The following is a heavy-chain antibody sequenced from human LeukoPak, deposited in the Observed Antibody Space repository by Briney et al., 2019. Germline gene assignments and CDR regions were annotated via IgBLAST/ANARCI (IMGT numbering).Heavy chain of an antibody. CDR3: ARVSHFYYYDSSGSFDY. J-gene: IGHJ4*02. Sequence: SETLSLTCTVSGYSISTGYYWGWIRQPAGKGLEWIGRIYTSGSTNYNPSLKSRVTISVDTSKNQFSLKLSSVTAADTAVYYCARVSHFYYYDSSGSFDYWGQGTLVTVSS. CDR1: GYSISTGYY. D-gene: IGHD3-22*01. CDR2: IYTSGST. V-gene: IGHV4-4*07.